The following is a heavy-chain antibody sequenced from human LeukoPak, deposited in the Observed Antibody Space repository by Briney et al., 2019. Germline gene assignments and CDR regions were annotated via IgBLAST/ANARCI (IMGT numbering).Heavy chain of an antibody. CDR2: ISDSGSST. J-gene: IGHJ4*02. V-gene: IGHV3-23*01. Sequence: PGGSPRLSCAASGFTFSSYAMSWVRQAPGKGLDWVSAISDSGSSTYYADSVKGRFTISRDNSRNTLYLQVNTLRAEDTAVYYCAKAYCSSTSCCIDYWGQGTLVTVSS. CDR1: GFTFSSYA. CDR3: AKAYCSSTSCCIDY. D-gene: IGHD2-2*01.